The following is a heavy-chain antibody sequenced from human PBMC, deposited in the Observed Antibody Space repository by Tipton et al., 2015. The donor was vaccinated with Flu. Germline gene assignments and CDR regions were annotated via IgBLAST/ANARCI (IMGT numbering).Heavy chain of an antibody. CDR3: ARDVRPWFDP. V-gene: IGHV4-59*01. CDR1: GGSISSYY. J-gene: IGHJ5*02. D-gene: IGHD3-10*01. Sequence: LRLSCTVSGGSISSYYWSWIRQPPGKGLEWIGYIYYSGSTNYNPSLKSRVTISVDTSKNQFSLKLSSVTAADTAVYYCARDVRPWFDPWGPGTLVPVSS. CDR2: IYYSGST.